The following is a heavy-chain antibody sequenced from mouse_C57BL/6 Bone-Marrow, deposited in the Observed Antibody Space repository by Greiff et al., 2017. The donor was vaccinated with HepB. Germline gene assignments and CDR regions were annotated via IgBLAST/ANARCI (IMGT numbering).Heavy chain of an antibody. V-gene: IGHV5S21*01. Sequence: EVKLMESGEGLVKPGGSLKLSCAASGFTFSSYAMSWVRQTPEKRLEWVAYISSGGDYIYYADTVKGRFTISRDNAKNTLYLQMSRLKSEDTAMYYCARNDGYYVYAMDYWGQGTSVTVSS. J-gene: IGHJ4*01. CDR2: ISSGGDYI. CDR1: GFTFSSYA. D-gene: IGHD2-3*01. CDR3: ARNDGYYVYAMDY.